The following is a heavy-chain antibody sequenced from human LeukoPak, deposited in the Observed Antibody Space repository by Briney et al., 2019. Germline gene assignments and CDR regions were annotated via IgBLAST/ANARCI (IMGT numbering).Heavy chain of an antibody. V-gene: IGHV4-34*01. Sequence: SETLSLTCAVYGGSFSGYYRSWIRQPPGKGLEWIGEINHSGSTNYNPSLKSRVTISVDTSKNQFSLKLSSVTAADTAVYYCAGNRGLGRDYWGQGTLVTVSS. J-gene: IGHJ4*02. D-gene: IGHD4-23*01. CDR3: AGNRGLGRDY. CDR1: GGSFSGYY. CDR2: INHSGST.